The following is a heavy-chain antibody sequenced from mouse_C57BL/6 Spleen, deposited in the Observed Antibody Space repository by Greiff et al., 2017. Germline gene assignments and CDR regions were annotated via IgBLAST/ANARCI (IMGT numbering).Heavy chain of an antibody. V-gene: IGHV1-52*01. J-gene: IGHJ2*01. CDR3: ARQGFDYFDY. CDR2: IDPSDSET. Sequence: QVQLQQPGAELVRPGSSVKLSCKASGYTFTSYWMHWVKQRPIQGLEWIGNIDPSDSETHYNQKFKDKATLTVDKSSSTAYMQLSSLSSEDSAGYYCARQGFDYFDYWGQGTTLTVSS. CDR1: GYTFTSYW.